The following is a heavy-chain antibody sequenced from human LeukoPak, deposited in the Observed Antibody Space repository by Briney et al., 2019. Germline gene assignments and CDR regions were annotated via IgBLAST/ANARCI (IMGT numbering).Heavy chain of an antibody. D-gene: IGHD3-22*01. V-gene: IGHV3-7*01. CDR3: VSSVGKYYETSDHSFAPSNA. CDR1: GFTFSHYW. Sequence: PGGSLRLSCAAFGFTFSHYWMSWIRQAPRKGLKWAAHINEDGSDKYYVDSVKGRFTISRDNAKNSLYLQMNSLRAEDTAVYYCVSSVGKYYETSDHSFAPSNAWGQGTLVTVSS. J-gene: IGHJ5*02. CDR2: INEDGSDK.